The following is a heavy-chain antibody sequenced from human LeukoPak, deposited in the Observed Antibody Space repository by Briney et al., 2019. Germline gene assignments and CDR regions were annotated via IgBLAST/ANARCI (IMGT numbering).Heavy chain of an antibody. V-gene: IGHV4-31*03. CDR3: ARDGSGTRNWFDP. Sequence: SQTLSLTCTVSGGSISSGGYYWSWIRQHPGKGLEWIGYIYYSGSTYYNPSLKSRVTISVDTSKNQFSLKLSSVTAADTAVYYCARDGSGTRNWFDPWGQGTLVTASS. D-gene: IGHD3-10*01. CDR1: GGSISSGGYY. CDR2: IYYSGST. J-gene: IGHJ5*02.